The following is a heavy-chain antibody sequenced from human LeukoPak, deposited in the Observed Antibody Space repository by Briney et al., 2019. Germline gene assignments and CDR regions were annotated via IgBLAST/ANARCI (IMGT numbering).Heavy chain of an antibody. CDR1: GFTFSTHW. CDR3: AKWGDCSSTSCYVSLGDYYYYGMDV. V-gene: IGHV3-74*01. D-gene: IGHD2-2*01. J-gene: IGHJ6*04. Sequence: GGSLRLSCAASGFTFSTHWMHWVRQAPGKGLVWVSRISSDGSTTNYADFVKGRFTISRDNAKNTLYLQMNSLRAEDTAVYYCAKWGDCSSTSCYVSLGDYYYYGMDVWGKGATVTVSS. CDR2: ISSDGSTT.